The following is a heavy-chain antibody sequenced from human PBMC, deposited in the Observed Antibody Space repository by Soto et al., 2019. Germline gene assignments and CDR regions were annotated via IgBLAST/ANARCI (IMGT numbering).Heavy chain of an antibody. CDR2: INAGNGNT. CDR3: AREGSYYYVWWSYRYYAFDI. V-gene: IGHV1-3*01. CDR1: GYTFTSYA. J-gene: IGHJ3*02. D-gene: IGHD3-16*02. Sequence: ASVKVSCKASGYTFTSYAMNWVRQAPGQRLEWMGWINAGNGNTKYSQKFQGRVTITRDTSASTAYMELRSLRSDDTAVYYCAREGSYYYVWWSYRYYAFDIWGQGTMVTVSS.